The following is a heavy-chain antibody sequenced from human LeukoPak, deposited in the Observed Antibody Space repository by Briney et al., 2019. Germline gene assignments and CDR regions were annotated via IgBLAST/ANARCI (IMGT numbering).Heavy chain of an antibody. D-gene: IGHD5-18*01. V-gene: IGHV3-64*01. Sequence: PGGSLRLSCAASGFTFSSYAMHWVRQAPGKGLEYVSAISSNGGSTYYANSVKGRFTISRDNSKNTVYLQMGSLRAEDMAVYYCARASYGYGNNWFDPWGQGTLVTVSS. CDR1: GFTFSSYA. J-gene: IGHJ5*02. CDR2: ISSNGGST. CDR3: ARASYGYGNNWFDP.